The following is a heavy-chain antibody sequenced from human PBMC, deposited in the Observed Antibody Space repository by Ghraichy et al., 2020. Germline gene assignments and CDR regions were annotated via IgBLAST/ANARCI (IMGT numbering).Heavy chain of an antibody. CDR1: GFTFSSYA. CDR2: ISGSGGST. V-gene: IGHV3-23*01. CDR3: AKEKTGGLRLGELGY. Sequence: AGSLRLSCAASGFTFSSYAMSWVRQAPGKGLEWVSAISGSGGSTYYADSVKGRFTISRDNSKNTLYLQMNSLRAEDTAVYYCAKEKTGGLRLGELGYWGQGTLVTVSS. J-gene: IGHJ4*02. D-gene: IGHD3-16*01.